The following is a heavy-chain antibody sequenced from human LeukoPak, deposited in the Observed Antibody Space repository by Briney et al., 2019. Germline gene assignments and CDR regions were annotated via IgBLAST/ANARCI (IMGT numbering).Heavy chain of an antibody. CDR2: IKNKADRGEI. Sequence: PGGSLRLSCAASGFSFSDTYINWVRQIPGTGLEWVGLIKNKADRGEIEYAAPVKDRFTISRDDSKNTVYLQMSSLKTEDTAVYYCTTGIRGDCGQGTLVTVSS. V-gene: IGHV3-15*07. J-gene: IGHJ4*02. CDR3: TTGIRGD. CDR1: GFSFSDTY.